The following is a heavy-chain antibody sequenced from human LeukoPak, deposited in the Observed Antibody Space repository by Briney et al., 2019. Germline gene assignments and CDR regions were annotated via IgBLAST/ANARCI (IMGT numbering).Heavy chain of an antibody. CDR3: AKVDGSYYDPDAFDI. J-gene: IGHJ3*02. CDR1: GFTFSSYA. Sequence: GGSLRLSCAASGFTFSSYAMSWVRQAPGKGLEWVSVISGSGGSTYYADSVKGRFTISRDNSKNTLYLQMNSLRAEDTAVYYCAKVDGSYYDPDAFDIWGQGTMVTVSS. CDR2: ISGSGGST. D-gene: IGHD1-26*01. V-gene: IGHV3-23*01.